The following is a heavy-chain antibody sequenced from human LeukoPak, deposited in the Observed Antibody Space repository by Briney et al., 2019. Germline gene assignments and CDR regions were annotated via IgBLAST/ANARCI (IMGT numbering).Heavy chain of an antibody. CDR3: ARGGSFGTY. D-gene: IGHD3-10*01. CDR1: GYTFNSYG. J-gene: IGHJ4*02. Sequence: GASVKVSCKASGYTFNSYGINWVRQAPGQGLEWMGWISAHNGYTKYAQKVQGRVTLTTDTSTSTAYMELKSLKSDDTAIYYCARGGSFGTYWGQGTLVTVSS. V-gene: IGHV1-18*01. CDR2: ISAHNGYT.